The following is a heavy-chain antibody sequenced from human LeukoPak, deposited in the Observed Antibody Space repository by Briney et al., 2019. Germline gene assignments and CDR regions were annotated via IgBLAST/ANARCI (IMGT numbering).Heavy chain of an antibody. CDR2: FSTYNGNT. CDR3: VRYGDFRFDP. V-gene: IGHV1-18*01. Sequence: ASVKVSCKASGYTFSYYAISWVRQAPGQGLEWMGWFSTYNGNTNYAHNLRDRVSMTTDTSTSTAYMELRSLTSDDTAVYFCVRYGDFRFDPWGQGTLVTVSS. J-gene: IGHJ5*02. D-gene: IGHD4-17*01. CDR1: GYTFSYYA.